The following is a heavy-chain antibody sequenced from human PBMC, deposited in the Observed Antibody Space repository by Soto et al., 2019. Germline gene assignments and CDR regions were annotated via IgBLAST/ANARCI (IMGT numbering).Heavy chain of an antibody. J-gene: IGHJ3*02. CDR3: ATYRALGYYYDSSGYYQPRGDAFDI. CDR2: IIPIFGTA. D-gene: IGHD3-22*01. CDR1: GYTFTSYA. Sequence: SVKVSCKASGYTFTSYAMHWVRQAPGQRLEWMGGIIPIFGTANYAQKFQGRVTITADESTSTAYMELSSLRSEDTAVYYCATYRALGYYYDSSGYYQPRGDAFDIWGQGTMVTVSS. V-gene: IGHV1-69*13.